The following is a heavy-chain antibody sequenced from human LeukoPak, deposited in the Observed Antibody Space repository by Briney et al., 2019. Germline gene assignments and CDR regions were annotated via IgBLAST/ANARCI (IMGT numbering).Heavy chain of an antibody. Sequence: PRGSLRLSCAVSGFTLSDYYMSWIRQAPGKGLEWVSYISSSGRSIYYADSVKGRFTTSRDKAKNALYLEMNSLRAEDTAVYYCARVFCSGGSCYSVPDAFDIWGQGTMVTVSS. CDR2: ISSSGRSI. CDR1: GFTLSDYY. D-gene: IGHD2-15*01. CDR3: ARVFCSGGSCYSVPDAFDI. J-gene: IGHJ3*02. V-gene: IGHV3-11*04.